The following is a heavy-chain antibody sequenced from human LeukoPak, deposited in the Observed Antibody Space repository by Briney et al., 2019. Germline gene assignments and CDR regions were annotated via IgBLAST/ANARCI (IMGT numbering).Heavy chain of an antibody. CDR3: ARGYYYDSSGYYGRYYYYYYGMDV. V-gene: IGHV4-59*12. CDR1: GGSISLYY. D-gene: IGHD3-22*01. CDR2: IYYSGST. J-gene: IGHJ6*02. Sequence: SETLSLTCTVSGGSISLYYWSWIRQPPGKGLEWIGNIYYSGSTNYNPSLKSRVTISVDTSKNQFSLKLSSVTAADTAVYYCARGYYYDSSGYYGRYYYYYYGMDVWGQGTTVTVSS.